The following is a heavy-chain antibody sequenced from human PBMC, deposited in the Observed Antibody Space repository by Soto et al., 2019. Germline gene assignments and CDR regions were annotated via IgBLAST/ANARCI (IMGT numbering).Heavy chain of an antibody. CDR1: GFTFSSYG. Sequence: QVQLVESGGGVVQPGRSLRLSCAASGFTFSSYGMHWVRQAPGKGLEWVAVIWYDGSNKYYADSVKGRFTISRDNSKNTLYLQMNSLRAEDTAVYYCARGIQLWPLTWFDPWGQGTLVTVSS. CDR2: IWYDGSNK. V-gene: IGHV3-33*01. D-gene: IGHD5-18*01. J-gene: IGHJ5*02. CDR3: ARGIQLWPLTWFDP.